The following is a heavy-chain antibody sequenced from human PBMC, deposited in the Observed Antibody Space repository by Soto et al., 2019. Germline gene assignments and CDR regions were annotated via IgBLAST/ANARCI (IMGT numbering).Heavy chain of an antibody. V-gene: IGHV3-23*01. CDR3: AVWGYCSSTSCYVESGDAGPHPHITGERRGMDV. D-gene: IGHD2-2*01. Sequence: EVQLLESGGGLVQPGGSLRLSCAASGFTFSSYAMSWVRQAPGKGLEWVSAISGSGGSTYYADSVKGRFTISRDNSKNTLYLQMNSLRAEDTAVYYCAVWGYCSSTSCYVESGDAGPHPHITGERRGMDVWGQGTTVTVSS. J-gene: IGHJ6*02. CDR1: GFTFSSYA. CDR2: ISGSGGST.